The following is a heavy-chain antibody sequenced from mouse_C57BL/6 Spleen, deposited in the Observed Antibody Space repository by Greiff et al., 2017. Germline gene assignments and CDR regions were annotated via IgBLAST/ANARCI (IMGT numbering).Heavy chain of an antibody. Sequence: QVQLQQSGAELVRPGASVTLSCKASGYTFTDYEMHWVKQTPVHGLEWIGAIDPETGGTAYNQKFKGKAILTADKSSSTAYMELRSLTSEDSAVYYCTRYPDYGSFLSPYYFDYWGQGTTLTVSS. CDR3: TRYPDYGSFLSPYYFDY. D-gene: IGHD1-1*02. V-gene: IGHV1-15*01. CDR2: IDPETGGT. CDR1: GYTFTDYE. J-gene: IGHJ2*01.